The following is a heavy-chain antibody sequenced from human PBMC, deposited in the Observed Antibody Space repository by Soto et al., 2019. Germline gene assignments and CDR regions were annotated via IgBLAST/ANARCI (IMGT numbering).Heavy chain of an antibody. D-gene: IGHD2-2*01. Sequence: GGSLRLSCAASGSTFSSYWMSWVRQAPGKGLEWVANIKEDGSEKYYVDSVKGRFTISRDNAKNSLYLQMSSLRAEDTAVYYCAREGYQLLMYYYYYYIDVWGTGTTVTVSS. CDR2: IKEDGSEK. J-gene: IGHJ6*03. V-gene: IGHV3-7*01. CDR1: GSTFSSYW. CDR3: AREGYQLLMYYYYYYIDV.